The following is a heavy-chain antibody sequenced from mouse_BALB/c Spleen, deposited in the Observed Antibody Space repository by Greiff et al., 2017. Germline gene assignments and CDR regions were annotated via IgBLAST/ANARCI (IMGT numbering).Heavy chain of an antibody. CDR3: KTRYYGSSYYAIDD. CDR1: GFYIKDYY. V-gene: IGHV14-4*02. D-gene: IGHD1-1*01. CDR2: IDPENGAT. Sequence: EVQLQQSGVELVWPGASVKLSCTASGFYIKDYYMLGVKQRLEQGLVWIGWIDPENGATEYAPKFQGKATMTADTSSNTAYLKLSSLTSEDTALCYSKTRYYGSSYYAIDDSVQGNTVTASS. J-gene: IGHJ4*01.